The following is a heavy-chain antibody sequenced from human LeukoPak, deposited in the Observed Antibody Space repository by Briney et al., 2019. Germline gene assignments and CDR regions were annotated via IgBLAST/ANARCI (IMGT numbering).Heavy chain of an antibody. J-gene: IGHJ4*02. CDR1: GFTFSSYS. CDR2: ISSSSSYI. V-gene: IGHV3-21*04. Sequence: GGSLRLSCAASGFTFSSYSMNWVRQAPGKGLEWVSSISSSSSYIYYADSVKGRFTISRDNSKNTLYLQMNSLRAEDTAVYYCAKFSVIAAAGTYYFDYWGQGTLVTVSS. CDR3: AKFSVIAAAGTYYFDY. D-gene: IGHD6-13*01.